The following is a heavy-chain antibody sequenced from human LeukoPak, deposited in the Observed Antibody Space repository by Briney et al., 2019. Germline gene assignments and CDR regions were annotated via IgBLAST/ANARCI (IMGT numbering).Heavy chain of an antibody. J-gene: IGHJ1*01. Sequence: SVKVSCKASGGTFSSYAISWVRQAPGQGLEWMGGIIPIFGTANYAQKFQGRVTITADESTSTTYMELSSLRSEDTAVYYCARDGYPVEMATIVNFQHWGQGTLVTVSS. CDR1: GGTFSSYA. CDR3: ARDGYPVEMATIVNFQH. D-gene: IGHD5-24*01. CDR2: IIPIFGTA. V-gene: IGHV1-69*01.